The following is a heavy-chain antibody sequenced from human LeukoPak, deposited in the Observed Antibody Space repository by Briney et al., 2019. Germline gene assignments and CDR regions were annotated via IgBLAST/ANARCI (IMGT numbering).Heavy chain of an antibody. Sequence: SETLSLTCTVSGGSISSSSYYWGWIRQPPGKGLEWIGSIYYSGSTYYNPSLKSRVTISVDTSKNQFSLKLSSVTAADTAVYYCASVSWIQLWLLLSRHPDYYFDYWGQGTLVTVSS. CDR1: GGSISSSSYY. CDR3: ASVSWIQLWLLLSRHPDYYFDY. V-gene: IGHV4-39*07. D-gene: IGHD5-18*01. J-gene: IGHJ4*02. CDR2: IYYSGST.